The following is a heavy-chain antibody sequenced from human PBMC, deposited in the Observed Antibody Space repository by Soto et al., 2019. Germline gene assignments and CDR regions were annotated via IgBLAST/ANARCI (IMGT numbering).Heavy chain of an antibody. V-gene: IGHV3-23*01. CDR2: ISGSGDST. Sequence: GGSLILSCAASGFTVSSNYMSWVRQTPGKGLEWVSAISGSGDSTYYADSVKGRFTISRDNSKNTLYLQMNSLRAEDTAVYYCAKLRWGSDNWFDPWGQGTLVTVSS. J-gene: IGHJ5*02. CDR1: GFTVSSNY. D-gene: IGHD3-10*01. CDR3: AKLRWGSDNWFDP.